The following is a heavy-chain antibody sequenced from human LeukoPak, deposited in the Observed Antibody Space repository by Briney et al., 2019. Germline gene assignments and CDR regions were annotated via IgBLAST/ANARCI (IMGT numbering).Heavy chain of an antibody. CDR1: GFTFRSYS. D-gene: IGHD3-10*01. V-gene: IGHV3-48*02. Sequence: GRSLRLSCAASGFTFRSYSMNWVRQAPGKGLEWVSYISSGSNTIYYADSVKGRFTISRDNAKNSLYLQMNSLRDEDTAVYYCARGEEFWGQGTLVTVSS. CDR2: ISSGSNTI. CDR3: ARGEEF. J-gene: IGHJ4*02.